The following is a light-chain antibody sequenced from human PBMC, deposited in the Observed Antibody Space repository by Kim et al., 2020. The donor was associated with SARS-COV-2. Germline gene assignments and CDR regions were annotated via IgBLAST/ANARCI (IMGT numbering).Light chain of an antibody. J-gene: IGLJ2*01. CDR3: SSYTTSSTLRV. CDR1: SSDVGGYIY. V-gene: IGLV2-14*03. Sequence: QAITISCTGTSSDVGGYIYVSWYQQHPGNAPKLIIFDVTDRPSGVSDRFSGSKSGNTASLTISGLQPEDEADYFCSSYTTSSTLRVFGGGTQLTVL. CDR2: DVT.